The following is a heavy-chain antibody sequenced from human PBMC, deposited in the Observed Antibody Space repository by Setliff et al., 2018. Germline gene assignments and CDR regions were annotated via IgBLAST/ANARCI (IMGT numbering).Heavy chain of an antibody. J-gene: IGHJ4*02. V-gene: IGHV4-34*01. CDR1: GGSFSGYY. D-gene: IGHD5-12*01. CDR2: INQSGST. Sequence: LSLTCAVYGGSFSGYYWSWIRQPPGKGLEWIGEINQSGSTNYNPSLKSRVTMSVDTSKNQFSLKLSSVTAADTAVYYCARGGYSRGPPVYYFDYWGQGTLVTVSS. CDR3: ARGGYSRGPPVYYFDY.